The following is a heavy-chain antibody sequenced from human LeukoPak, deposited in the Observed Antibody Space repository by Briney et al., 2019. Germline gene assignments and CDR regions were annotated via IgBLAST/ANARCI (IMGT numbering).Heavy chain of an antibody. Sequence: QTGGSLRLSYAASGFTFSSYEMNWVRQAPGKGLEWVSYISSSGSTIYYADSVKGRFTISRDNAKNSLYLQMNSLRAEDTAVYYCASGYDFDYWGQGTLVTVSS. CDR2: ISSSGSTI. J-gene: IGHJ4*02. CDR1: GFTFSSYE. CDR3: ASGYDFDY. V-gene: IGHV3-48*03. D-gene: IGHD5-12*01.